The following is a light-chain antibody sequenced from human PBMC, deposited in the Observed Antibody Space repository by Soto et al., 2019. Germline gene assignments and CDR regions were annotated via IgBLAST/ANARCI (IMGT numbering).Light chain of an antibody. CDR3: QQFNNWPQT. V-gene: IGKV3-15*01. J-gene: IGKJ1*01. CDR1: QSVSSN. Sequence: EIVLTQSPDTLSLSPGERATLSCRASQSVSSNLAWYQQKGGQAPRLLIYGASTRATGIPARFSGSGSGTEFTLTISSLQSEDFAVYFCQQFNNWPQTFGQGTKVDIK. CDR2: GAS.